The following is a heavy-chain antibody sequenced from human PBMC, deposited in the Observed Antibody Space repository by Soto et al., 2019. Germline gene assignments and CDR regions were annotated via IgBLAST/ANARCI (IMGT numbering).Heavy chain of an antibody. CDR3: ARDPRRGYCSGGSCYSGPWFDP. V-gene: IGHV4-4*07. D-gene: IGHD2-15*01. CDR2: IYTSGST. Sequence: PSETLSLTCTVSGGSISSYYWSWIRQPAGKGLDWIGRIYTSGSTNYNPSLKSRVTMSVDTSKNQFSLKLSSVTAADTAVYYCARDPRRGYCSGGSCYSGPWFDPWGQGTLVTVSS. CDR1: GGSISSYY. J-gene: IGHJ5*02.